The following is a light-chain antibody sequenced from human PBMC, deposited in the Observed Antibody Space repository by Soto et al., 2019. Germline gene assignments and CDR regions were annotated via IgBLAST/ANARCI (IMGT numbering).Light chain of an antibody. Sequence: QSVLTQPPSVSGAPGQRVTISCTGSGSNIGAGSDVYWYQQLPGTAPKLLVYGNNNRPSGVPDRFSGSKSATSASLAITGLQAEDEADYYCQSYDISLSGWVFGTGTKVTVL. CDR2: GNN. CDR3: QSYDISLSGWV. J-gene: IGLJ1*01. V-gene: IGLV1-40*01. CDR1: GSNIGAGSD.